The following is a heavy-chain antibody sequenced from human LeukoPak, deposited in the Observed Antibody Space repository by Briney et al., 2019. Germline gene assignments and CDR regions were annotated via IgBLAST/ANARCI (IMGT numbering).Heavy chain of an antibody. J-gene: IGHJ6*03. CDR2: IYYSGST. Sequence: SQTLSLTCTVSGGSISSGGYYWSWIRQHPGKGLEWIGYIYYSGSTYYNPSLKSRVTISVDTSKNQFSLKLSSVTAADTAVYYCARAIVVVPAATNYYYYMDVWGKGTTVTVSS. CDR3: ARAIVVVPAATNYYYYMDV. D-gene: IGHD2-2*01. CDR1: GGSISSGGYY. V-gene: IGHV4-31*03.